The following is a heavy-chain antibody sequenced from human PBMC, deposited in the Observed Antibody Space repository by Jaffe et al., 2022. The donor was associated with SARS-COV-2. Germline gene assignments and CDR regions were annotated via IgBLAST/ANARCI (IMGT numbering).Heavy chain of an antibody. J-gene: IGHJ4*02. CDR1: GFTFSSYA. V-gene: IGHV3-23*01. CDR3: AKRGMGIATPSLYYFDY. D-gene: IGHD6-13*01. CDR2: ISGSGGST. Sequence: EVQLLESGGGLVQPGGSLRLSCAASGFTFSSYAMSWVRQAPGKGLEWVSAISGSGGSTYYADSVKGRFTISRDNSKNTLYLQMNSLRAEDTAVYYCAKRGMGIATPSLYYFDYWGQGTLVTVSS.